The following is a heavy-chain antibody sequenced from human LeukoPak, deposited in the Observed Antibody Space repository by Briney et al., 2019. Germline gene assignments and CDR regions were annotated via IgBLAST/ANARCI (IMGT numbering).Heavy chain of an antibody. Sequence: GGSLRLSCAASGFTFSNYSMNWVRQAPGKGLEWVSSISSLSSYIYYADSLKGRFTISRDNAKNSLYLQINSLRAEDTAVYYCARGGPRDGYDYWGQETLVTVSS. D-gene: IGHD5-18*01. V-gene: IGHV3-21*01. CDR1: GFTFSNYS. CDR3: ARGGPRDGYDY. CDR2: ISSLSSYI. J-gene: IGHJ4*02.